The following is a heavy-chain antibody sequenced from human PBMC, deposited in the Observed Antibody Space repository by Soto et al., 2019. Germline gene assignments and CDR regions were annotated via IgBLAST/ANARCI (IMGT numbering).Heavy chain of an antibody. J-gene: IGHJ4*02. CDR2: INQDGSEK. D-gene: IGHD3-22*01. Sequence: GGSLRLSCGASGFTFRTYWLSWVRQVPGKGLEWVANINQDGSEKNYVDSVKGRFTISRDNAKNSLYLQMNSLRAEDTAVYYCAKNGDDSRPPDSLDYWGQGTLVTVSS. V-gene: IGHV3-7*05. CDR1: GFTFRTYW. CDR3: AKNGDDSRPPDSLDY.